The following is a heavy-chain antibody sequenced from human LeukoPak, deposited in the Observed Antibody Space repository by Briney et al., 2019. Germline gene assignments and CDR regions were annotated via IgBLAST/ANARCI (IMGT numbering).Heavy chain of an antibody. CDR3: ARDANYRHGSGTPNWFDP. J-gene: IGHJ5*02. CDR2: IYYSGST. Sequence: ASETLSLTCPVSGGSISSYYWSWIRQPPGKGLEWIGYIYYSGSTNYNPSLKSRVRTSVDTSKQKFCLKLSCVTATATAVYYCARDANYRHGSGTPNWFDPWGQGTLVTVSS. V-gene: IGHV4-59*01. CDR1: GGSISSYY. D-gene: IGHD3-10*01.